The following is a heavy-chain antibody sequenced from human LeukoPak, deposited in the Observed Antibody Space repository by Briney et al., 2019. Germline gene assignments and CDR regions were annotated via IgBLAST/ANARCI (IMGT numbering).Heavy chain of an antibody. CDR1: GFSFSGSA. V-gene: IGHV3-48*04. Sequence: PGGSLRLSCAASGFSFSGSAMHWVRQAPGKGLEWVSYISSSGSTIYYADSVKGRFTISRDNAKNSLYLQMNSLRAEDTAVYYCARAFSGSFAYWGQGTLVTVSS. CDR2: ISSSGSTI. CDR3: ARAFSGSFAY. D-gene: IGHD1-26*01. J-gene: IGHJ4*02.